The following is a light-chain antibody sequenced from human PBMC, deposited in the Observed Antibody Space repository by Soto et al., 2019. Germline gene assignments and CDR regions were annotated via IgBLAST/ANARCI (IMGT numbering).Light chain of an antibody. Sequence: QPVLIQPPSASGTPGQRVTISCSGSSSNSGSNYVYWYQQLPGTAPKLLIYRNNERPSGVPDRFSGSKSGTSASLAISGLRSEDETDYYCAAWDDSLSGWVFGGGTKVTVL. CDR2: RNN. V-gene: IGLV1-47*01. CDR3: AAWDDSLSGWV. CDR1: SSNSGSNY. J-gene: IGLJ3*02.